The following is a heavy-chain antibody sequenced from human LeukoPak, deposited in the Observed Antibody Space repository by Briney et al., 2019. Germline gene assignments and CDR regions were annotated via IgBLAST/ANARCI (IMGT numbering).Heavy chain of an antibody. CDR2: IDTAGDT. J-gene: IGHJ2*01. CDR3: AREDASGFDL. Sequence: ASGFTXSAYDMHWVRQATGKGLEWVSAIDTAGDTYYPGSVKGRFTISRENAKNPLYLQMNSLRAGDTAVYYCAREDASGFDLWGRGTLVSVSS. V-gene: IGHV3-13*01. D-gene: IGHD3-10*01. CDR1: GFTXSAYD.